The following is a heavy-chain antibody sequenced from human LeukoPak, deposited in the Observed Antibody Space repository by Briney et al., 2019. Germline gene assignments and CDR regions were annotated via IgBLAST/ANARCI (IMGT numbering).Heavy chain of an antibody. CDR2: IIPIFGTA. CDR1: GGTFSSYA. J-gene: IGHJ4*02. CDR3: ARDEYSYGLGGYYFDY. Sequence: SVKVSCKASGGTFSSYAISWVRQAPGQGLEWMGGIIPIFGTANYAQKFQGRVTITADESTSTDYMELSSLRSEDTAVYYCARDEYSYGLGGYYFDYWGQGTLVTVSS. V-gene: IGHV1-69*13. D-gene: IGHD5-18*01.